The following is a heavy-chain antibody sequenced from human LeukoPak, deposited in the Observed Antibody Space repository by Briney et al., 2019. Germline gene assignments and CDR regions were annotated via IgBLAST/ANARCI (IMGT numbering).Heavy chain of an antibody. CDR3: ARDYGGNPGAFDI. D-gene: IGHD4-23*01. J-gene: IGHJ3*02. CDR1: GGSISSYH. CDR2: IYYSGST. V-gene: IGHV4-59*01. Sequence: SETLSLTCTVSGGSISSYHWSWIRQPPGKGLEWIGYIYYSGSTNYNPSLKSRVTISVDTSKNQFSLKLSSVTAADTAVYYCARDYGGNPGAFDIWGQGTMVTVSS.